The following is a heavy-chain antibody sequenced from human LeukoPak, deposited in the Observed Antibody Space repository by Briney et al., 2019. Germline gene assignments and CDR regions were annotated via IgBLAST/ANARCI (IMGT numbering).Heavy chain of an antibody. CDR2: INWNGGST. J-gene: IGHJ4*02. D-gene: IGHD6-19*01. CDR3: ARVSDISVAAYFDY. V-gene: IGHV3-20*04. CDR1: GFTFDDYG. Sequence: GGSLRLSCAASGFTFDDYGLSWVRQAPGKGLEWVSTINWNGGSTGYADSVKGRFTISRDNAKNSLYLQMNSLRAEDTALYYCARVSDISVAAYFDYWGQGTLVTVSS.